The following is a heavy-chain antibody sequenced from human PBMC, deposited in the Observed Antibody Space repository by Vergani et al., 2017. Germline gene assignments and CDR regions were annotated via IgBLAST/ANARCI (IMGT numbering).Heavy chain of an antibody. Sequence: QVQLVESGGGVVQPGRSLRLSCAASGFTFSSYAMHWVRQAPGKGLEWVAVISYDGSNKYYADSVKGRFTISRDNSKNTLYLQMNSLRAEDTAIYYCARDSPRVGITIFGVPPSFMDVWGKGTTVTVSS. CDR2: ISYDGSNK. CDR1: GFTFSSYA. V-gene: IGHV3-30-3*01. CDR3: ARDSPRVGITIFGVPPSFMDV. D-gene: IGHD3-3*01. J-gene: IGHJ6*03.